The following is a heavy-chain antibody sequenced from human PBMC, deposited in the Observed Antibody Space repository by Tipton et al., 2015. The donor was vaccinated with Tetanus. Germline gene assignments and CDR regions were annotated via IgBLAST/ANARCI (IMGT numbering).Heavy chain of an antibody. Sequence: AASGFTFSSYSMNWVRQAPGKGLEWVSSISSSSSYIYYADSVKGRFTISRDNAKNSLYLQMNSLRAEDTAVYYCARDGITMVRGAPPSQDYWGQGTLVTVSS. D-gene: IGHD3-10*01. J-gene: IGHJ4*02. CDR3: ARDGITMVRGAPPSQDY. CDR2: ISSSSSYI. CDR1: GFTFSSYS. V-gene: IGHV3-21*01.